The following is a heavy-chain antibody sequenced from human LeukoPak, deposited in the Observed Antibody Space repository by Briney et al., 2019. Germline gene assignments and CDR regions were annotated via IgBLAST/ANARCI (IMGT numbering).Heavy chain of an antibody. V-gene: IGHV3-64*02. Sequence: GGSLRLSCAASGLTFSSHAMHWVRQAPGKGLEYVSAIVSNGGNTYYADSVRGRFTISRDNSKDTMYLQMGSLRPEDTAVYYCARGGYYAASDIWGQGALVTVSS. D-gene: IGHD3-3*01. J-gene: IGHJ4*02. CDR2: IVSNGGNT. CDR1: GLTFSSHA. CDR3: ARGGYYAASDI.